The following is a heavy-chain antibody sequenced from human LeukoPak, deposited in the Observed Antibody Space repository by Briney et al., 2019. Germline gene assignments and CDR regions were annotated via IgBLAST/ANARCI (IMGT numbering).Heavy chain of an antibody. J-gene: IGHJ4*02. D-gene: IGHD6-13*01. Sequence: SETLSLTCAVYGGSFSGYYWSWIRQPPGKGLEWIGEINHSGSTNYNPSLKSRVTISVDTSKNQFSLKLSSVTAADTAVYYCARGGLGAAAGIPPLFFLFAYGAKGTRVPVPS. CDR1: GGSFSGYY. V-gene: IGHV4-34*01. CDR3: ARGGLGAAAGIPPLFFLFAY. CDR2: INHSGST.